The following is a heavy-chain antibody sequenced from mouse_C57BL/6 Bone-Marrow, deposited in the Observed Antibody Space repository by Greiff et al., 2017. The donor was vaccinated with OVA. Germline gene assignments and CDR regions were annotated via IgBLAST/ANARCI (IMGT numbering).Heavy chain of an antibody. Sequence: VQLQQSGPELVKPGASVKISCKASGYAFSSSWMNWVKQRPGKGLEWIGRIYPGDGDTNYNGKFKGKATLTADKSSSTAYMQLSSLTSEDSAVYFCAGRRGFAYWGQGTLVTVSA. CDR3: AGRRGFAY. J-gene: IGHJ3*01. CDR2: IYPGDGDT. CDR1: GYAFSSSW. V-gene: IGHV1-82*01.